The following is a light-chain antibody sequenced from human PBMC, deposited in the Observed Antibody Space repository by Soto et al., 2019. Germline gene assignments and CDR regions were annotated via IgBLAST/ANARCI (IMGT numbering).Light chain of an antibody. CDR3: AAWDDSLNGVI. CDR2: RTN. Sequence: QSVLTQAPSASGTPGQRVTISCSGSTSNIGRNTVDWYQHLPGTAPKLLIYRTNQRPSGVPDRFSGSKSGTSASLAISGLQSEDEADYYCAAWDDSLNGVIFGGGTKVTVL. CDR1: TSNIGRNT. J-gene: IGLJ2*01. V-gene: IGLV1-44*01.